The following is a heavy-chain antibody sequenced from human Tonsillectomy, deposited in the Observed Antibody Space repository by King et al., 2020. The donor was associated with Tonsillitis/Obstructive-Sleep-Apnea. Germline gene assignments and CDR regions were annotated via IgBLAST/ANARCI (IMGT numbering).Heavy chain of an antibody. CDR1: GYTFTRYY. V-gene: IGHV1-46*01. CDR2: INPSDSIT. D-gene: IGHD2-15*01. Sequence: VQLVESGAEVKKPGASVKVSCKAYGYTFTRYYIHWVRQAPRQGLEWLGIINPSDSITTYAQRFQGRVTMTRDTSTSTVHMELRSLRSEDTAVYYCVRDDKDDRYFDYWGQGTLVTVSS. J-gene: IGHJ4*02. CDR3: VRDDKDDRYFDY.